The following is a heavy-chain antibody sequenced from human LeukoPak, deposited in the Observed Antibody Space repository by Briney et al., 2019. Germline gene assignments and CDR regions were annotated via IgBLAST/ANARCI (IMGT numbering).Heavy chain of an antibody. CDR2: IYSDGTT. CDR1: GGSISGYH. CDR3: ARAQAGTFSRFDP. J-gene: IGHJ5*02. Sequence: SETLSLPCTVSGGSISGYHWSWIRQAAGKGLEWIGRIYSDGTTSYNTSLKSRIIMSVDTSKNRLSLKLTSVTAADTALYYCARAQAGTFSRFDPWGQGTLVTVSS. V-gene: IGHV4-4*07. D-gene: IGHD6-19*01.